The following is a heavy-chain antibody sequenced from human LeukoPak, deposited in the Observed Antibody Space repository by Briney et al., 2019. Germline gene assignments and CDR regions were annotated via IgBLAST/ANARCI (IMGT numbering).Heavy chain of an antibody. CDR1: GFTFSSYS. D-gene: IGHD6-19*01. Sequence: GGSLRLSCAASGFTFSSYSMNWVRQAPGKGLEWVSSISSSSYIYYADSVKGRFTISRDNAKNSLYLQMNSLRAEDTAVYYCARQWLVVAFDIWGQGTMVTVSS. J-gene: IGHJ3*02. CDR3: ARQWLVVAFDI. CDR2: ISSSSYI. V-gene: IGHV3-21*01.